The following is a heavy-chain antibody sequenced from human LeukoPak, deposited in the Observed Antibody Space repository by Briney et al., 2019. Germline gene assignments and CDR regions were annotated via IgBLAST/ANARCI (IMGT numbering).Heavy chain of an antibody. CDR1: GXTXXSYW. J-gene: IGHJ4*02. CDR2: IKQDGSEK. V-gene: IGHV3-7*01. Sequence: PGGSLXXXXXXXGXTXXSYWMSWVRQAPGKGLEWVANIKQDGSEKYFVDSVKGRFTISRDNAKSSLFLHMNSLRAEDTAVYYCARQDYGYSAFWGQGTLVTVSS. CDR3: ARQDYGYSAF. D-gene: IGHD4-17*01.